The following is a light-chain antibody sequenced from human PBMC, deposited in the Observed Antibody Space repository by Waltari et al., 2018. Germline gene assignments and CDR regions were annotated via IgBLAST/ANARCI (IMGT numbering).Light chain of an antibody. CDR1: QSVGRT. CDR2: GAS. V-gene: IGKV3-20*01. J-gene: IGKJ1*01. CDR3: QHYVRLPVT. Sequence: EIVLTQSPGTLSLSPGERATLSCWTSQSVGRTLAWYQQKPGQPPRPLIYGASIRATGIPDRFSGSGSGTDFSLTISRLEPEDFVVYYCQHYVRLPVTFGQRTKVEI.